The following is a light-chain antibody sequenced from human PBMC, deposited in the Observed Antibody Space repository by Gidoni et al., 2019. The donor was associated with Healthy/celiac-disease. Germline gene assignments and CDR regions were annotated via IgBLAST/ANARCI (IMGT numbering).Light chain of an antibody. CDR1: QSVTSY. J-gene: IGKJ5*01. V-gene: IGKV3-11*01. Sequence: EIVLTQSPATLSLSPGERATLSCRASQSVTSYLAWYQQKPGQAPRLLIYDASSRPTGIPARFNGSGSGTDFTLTISSLEPEDFAVYYCQQRSHWPPITFGQGTRLEIK. CDR2: DAS. CDR3: QQRSHWPPIT.